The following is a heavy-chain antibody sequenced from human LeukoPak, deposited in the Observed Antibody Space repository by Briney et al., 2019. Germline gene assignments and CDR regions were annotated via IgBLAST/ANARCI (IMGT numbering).Heavy chain of an antibody. D-gene: IGHD3-3*01. V-gene: IGHV3-30*18. CDR2: ISYDGSNK. CDR3: AKDYDFWSSGYFDY. Sequence: GGPLRLSCAASGFTFSSYGMHWVRQAPGKGLEWVAVISYDGSNKYYADSVKGRFTISRDNSKNTLYLQMNSLRAEDTAVYYCAKDYDFWSSGYFDYWGQGTLVTVSS. J-gene: IGHJ4*02. CDR1: GFTFSSYG.